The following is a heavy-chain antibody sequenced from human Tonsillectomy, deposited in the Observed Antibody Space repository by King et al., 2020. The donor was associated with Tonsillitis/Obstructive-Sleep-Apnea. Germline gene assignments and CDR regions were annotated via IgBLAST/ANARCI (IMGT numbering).Heavy chain of an antibody. CDR2: IIPIFGTA. CDR1: GGTFSSYA. D-gene: IGHD2-2*01. V-gene: IGHV1-69*01. J-gene: IGHJ6*03. Sequence: VQLVESGAEVKKPGSSVKVSCKASGGTFSSYAISWVRQAPGQGLEWMGGIIPIFGTANYAQKFQGRVTITADESTSTAYMELSSLRSEDTAVYYCARDLKRVVPAAGYYYYYMDVWGKGTTVTVSS. CDR3: ARDLKRVVPAAGYYYYYMDV.